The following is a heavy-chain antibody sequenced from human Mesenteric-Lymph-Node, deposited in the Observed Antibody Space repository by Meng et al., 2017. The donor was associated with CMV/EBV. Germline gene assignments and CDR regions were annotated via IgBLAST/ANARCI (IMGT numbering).Heavy chain of an antibody. Sequence: SLKISCAASGFTFDDYAMHWVRQAPGKGLEWVSGISWNSGRVGYVDSVKGRFTISRDNAKNSLYLQMNSLRAEDTAVYYCARGGAGYYYYYGMDVWGQGTTVTVSS. CDR3: ARGGAGYYYYYGMDV. D-gene: IGHD3-16*01. CDR1: GFTFDDYA. V-gene: IGHV3-9*01. J-gene: IGHJ6*02. CDR2: ISWNSGRV.